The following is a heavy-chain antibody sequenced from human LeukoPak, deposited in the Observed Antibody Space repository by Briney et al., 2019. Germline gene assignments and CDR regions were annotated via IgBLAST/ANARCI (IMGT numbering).Heavy chain of an antibody. CDR2: ISGSGGNT. CDR3: AKDRDITMVRGVTFD. Sequence: GGSLRLSCVASGFSFSNYAMSWVRQAPGKGLEWVSGISGSGGNTYYADSVKGRFTISRDNSKNTLYLQMSSLRAEDTAVYYCAKDRDITMVRGVTFDWGQGTLVTVSS. D-gene: IGHD3-10*01. J-gene: IGHJ4*02. CDR1: GFSFSNYA. V-gene: IGHV3-23*01.